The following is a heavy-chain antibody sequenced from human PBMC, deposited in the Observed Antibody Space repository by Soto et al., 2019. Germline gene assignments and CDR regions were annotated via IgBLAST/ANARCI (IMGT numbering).Heavy chain of an antibody. V-gene: IGHV4-59*08. CDR3: ARQGFGPLHGLVEV. Sequence: QVQLQESGPGLVKPSETLSLSCTVSGGSISSYYWSWFRQSPGKRMEWIGYVHHSWGSSYNPSLHSRAAISLDTSKTQFSLKVTSVTATDTAVYYCARQGFGPLHGLVEVWGQGTTVNVSS. CDR1: GGSISSYY. D-gene: IGHD3-10*01. J-gene: IGHJ6*02. CDR2: VHHSWGS.